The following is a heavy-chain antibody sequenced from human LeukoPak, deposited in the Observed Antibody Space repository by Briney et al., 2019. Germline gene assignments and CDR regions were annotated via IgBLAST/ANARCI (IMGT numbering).Heavy chain of an antibody. CDR1: GFTFSSYA. D-gene: IGHD3-10*01. V-gene: IGHV3-30-3*01. Sequence: GVSLRLSCAASGFTFSSYAMHWVRQAPGKGLEWVAVILYDGSNKYYADSEKGRFTISRDNSENTLYLQMNSLRAEDTAVYYCASLYGSGSYYVSPSDYWGQGTLV. J-gene: IGHJ4*02. CDR2: ILYDGSNK. CDR3: ASLYGSGSYYVSPSDY.